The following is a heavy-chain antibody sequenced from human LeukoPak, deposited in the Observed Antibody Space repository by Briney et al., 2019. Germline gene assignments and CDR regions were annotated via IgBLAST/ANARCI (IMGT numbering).Heavy chain of an antibody. Sequence: ASVKVSCKASGGTFSSYAISWVRQAPGQGLEWMGWMNPNSGNTGYAQKFQGRVTMTRNTSISTAYMELSSLRSEDTAVYYCARVYYGSGSFYYYYYGMDVWGQGTTVTVSS. CDR1: GGTFSSYA. CDR2: MNPNSGNT. V-gene: IGHV1-8*02. J-gene: IGHJ6*02. D-gene: IGHD3-10*01. CDR3: ARVYYGSGSFYYYYYGMDV.